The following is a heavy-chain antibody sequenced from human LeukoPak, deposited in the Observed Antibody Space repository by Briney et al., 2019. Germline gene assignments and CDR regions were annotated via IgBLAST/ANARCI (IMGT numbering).Heavy chain of an antibody. Sequence: PGGSLRLSCAASGLSFSSFWMSWVRQAPGKGLEWVANIKEDGSEKYYVDSVKGRFTISRDNAKKSLYLQMNSLRAEDTAVYYCAKDLHWNYYYGMDVWGQGTTVTVSS. D-gene: IGHD1-1*01. CDR3: AKDLHWNYYYGMDV. CDR2: IKEDGSEK. CDR1: GLSFSSFW. V-gene: IGHV3-7*03. J-gene: IGHJ6*02.